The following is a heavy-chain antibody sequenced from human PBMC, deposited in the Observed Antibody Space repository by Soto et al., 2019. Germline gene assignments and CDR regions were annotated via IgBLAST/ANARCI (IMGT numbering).Heavy chain of an antibody. CDR2: ITGSGTGI. CDR1: GFTFSTYA. V-gene: IGHV3-23*01. J-gene: IGHJ4*02. Sequence: LLLESGGGLVQPGGSLRLSCVASGFTFSTYAMSWVRQAPGKGLEWVSGITGSGTGINNADSMKGRFTISRDNSKNTVYLQMSSLRGEDTAVYYCAKTLYGGATVWGQGTLVTVSS. D-gene: IGHD1-26*01. CDR3: AKTLYGGATV.